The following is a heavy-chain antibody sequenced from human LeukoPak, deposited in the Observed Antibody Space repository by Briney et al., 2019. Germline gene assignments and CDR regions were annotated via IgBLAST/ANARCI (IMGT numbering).Heavy chain of an antibody. D-gene: IGHD5-12*01. V-gene: IGHV4-59*01. J-gene: IGHJ4*02. CDR2: IYYSGST. CDR3: APPSQFSGSFDY. CDR1: GGSISSYY. Sequence: SETLSLTCTVSGGSISSYYWSWIRQPPGKGLEWIGYIYYSGSTNYNPSLKSRVTISVDTSKNQFSLKLSSVTAADTAVYYCAPPSQFSGSFDYWGQGSVVTVCS.